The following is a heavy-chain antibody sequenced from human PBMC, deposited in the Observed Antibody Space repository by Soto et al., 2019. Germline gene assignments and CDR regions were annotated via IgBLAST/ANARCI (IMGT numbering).Heavy chain of an antibody. V-gene: IGHV3-21*04. Sequence: SGGSLRLSCVASGFTFSSYSMNWVRQAPGKGLEWVSSISSSSSYIYYADSVKGRVTMTTDTSTSTAYMELRSLRSDDTAVYYCARDVTVRGVMKHWGQGTLVTVSS. J-gene: IGHJ4*02. CDR2: ISSSSSYI. D-gene: IGHD3-10*01. CDR1: GFTFSSYS. CDR3: ARDVTVRGVMKH.